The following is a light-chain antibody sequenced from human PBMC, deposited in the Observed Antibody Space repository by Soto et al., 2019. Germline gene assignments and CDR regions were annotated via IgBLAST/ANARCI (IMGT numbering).Light chain of an antibody. CDR2: EVS. J-gene: IGLJ1*01. CDR1: SSDVGSYNL. V-gene: IGLV2-23*02. CDR3: CSYAGSSTYV. Sequence: QSLLTQPASVSVSPGQSITISCTGTSSDVGSYNLVSWYQQHPGKAPKLMIYEVSKRPSGVSNRFSGSKSGNTASLTISGLQAEDEADYYCCSYAGSSTYVFGTGTKVTVL.